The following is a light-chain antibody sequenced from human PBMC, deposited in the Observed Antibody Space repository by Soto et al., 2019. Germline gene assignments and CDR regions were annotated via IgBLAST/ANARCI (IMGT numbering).Light chain of an antibody. CDR3: QQADSYPIT. Sequence: EIQMTQSPSSVSVSVGDRVTITCRASLDINRWLAWYQVRPGKPPKLLIAGAFVLQSGVPSRFSGSGYGTDFALTIDNLQPEDFATYYCQQADSYPITFGQGTRLEI. J-gene: IGKJ5*01. CDR2: GAF. CDR1: LDINRW. V-gene: IGKV1-12*01.